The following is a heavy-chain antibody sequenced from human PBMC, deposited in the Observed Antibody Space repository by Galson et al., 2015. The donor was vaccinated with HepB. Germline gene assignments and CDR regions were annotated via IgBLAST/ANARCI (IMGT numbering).Heavy chain of an antibody. D-gene: IGHD3-22*01. V-gene: IGHV3-21*06. J-gene: IGHJ5*02. CDR1: GFTLTIYS. CDR2: ITGSSSHM. Sequence: SLRLSCAASGFTLTIYSLNWVRQAPGKGLEWVSSITGSSSHMYYADSVKGRFTISRDNTNNLLYLQMNGLRAEDTAVYYCTRDVYERSGYDTSGYYRWDLWGQGTLVTVSS. CDR3: TRDVYERSGYDTSGYYRWDL.